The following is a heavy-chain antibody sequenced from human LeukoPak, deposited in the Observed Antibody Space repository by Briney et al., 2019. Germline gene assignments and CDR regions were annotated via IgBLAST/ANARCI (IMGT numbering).Heavy chain of an antibody. CDR1: GFTFDDYA. Sequence: PGRSLRLSCAASGFTFDDYAMHWVRQAPGKGLEWVSGISWNSGSIGYADSVKGRFTISRDNAKNSLYLQMNSLRAEDTAFYYCARAGGSRYYYAMDVWGQGTTVTVSS. CDR3: ARAGGSRYYYAMDV. J-gene: IGHJ6*02. CDR2: ISWNSGSI. D-gene: IGHD3-16*01. V-gene: IGHV3-9*01.